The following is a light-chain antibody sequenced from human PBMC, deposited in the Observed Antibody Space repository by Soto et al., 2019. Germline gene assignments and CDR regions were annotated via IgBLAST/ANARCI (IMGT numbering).Light chain of an antibody. CDR2: RNT. Sequence: QAVVTQPPSVSGAPGQRVTISCTGSGSNIGAHYDVHWYQHLPGTAPKLLIYRNTNRPSGVPDRFSASKSASSASLAITGLQAEDEADYYCQSYDNSLRGYVFGTGTKVTVL. CDR1: GSNIGAHYD. V-gene: IGLV1-40*01. CDR3: QSYDNSLRGYV. J-gene: IGLJ1*01.